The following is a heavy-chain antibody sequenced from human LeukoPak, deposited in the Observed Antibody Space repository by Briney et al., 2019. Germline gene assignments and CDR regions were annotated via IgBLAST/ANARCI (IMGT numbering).Heavy chain of an antibody. CDR1: GYTFTSYG. CDR2: ISAYNGNT. CDR3: ARGSINSYCSSTSCYVSLWDY. Sequence: ASVKVSRKASGYTFTSYGISWVRQAPGQGLEWMGWISAYNGNTNYAQKLQGRVTMTTDTSTSTAYMELRSLRSDDTAVYYCARGSINSYCSSTSCYVSLWDYWGQGTLVTVSS. D-gene: IGHD2-2*01. J-gene: IGHJ4*02. V-gene: IGHV1-18*01.